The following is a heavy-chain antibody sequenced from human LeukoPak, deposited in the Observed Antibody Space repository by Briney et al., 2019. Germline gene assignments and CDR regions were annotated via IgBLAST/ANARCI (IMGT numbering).Heavy chain of an antibody. J-gene: IGHJ4*02. V-gene: IGHV5-51*01. CDR1: GYSFPTYW. CDR3: ARPPSRGYSSSFEY. D-gene: IGHD2-2*03. CDR2: IYPDESNI. Sequence: GESLKISCEGSGYSFPTYWIAWVREMPGKGLERRGIIYPDESNIKYSPFFQVQVNISADKSISNAYLQWSSLKASDTAMYYCARPPSRGYSSSFEYWGQGTLVTVSS.